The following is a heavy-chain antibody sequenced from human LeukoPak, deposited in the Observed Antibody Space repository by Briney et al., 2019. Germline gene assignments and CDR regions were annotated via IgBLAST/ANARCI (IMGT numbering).Heavy chain of an antibody. CDR2: ISGGVGST. CDR1: GFTFSDYG. Sequence: GGSLRLSCAASGFTFSDYGMGWVRQAPGKGLEWVSGISGGVGSTYYADSVKGRFTISRDNSKNTLYLQMHSLRAEDTAVYYCTKDRRITVMGGQGTLVTVSS. V-gene: IGHV3-23*01. J-gene: IGHJ4*02. CDR3: TKDRRITVM. D-gene: IGHD3-22*01.